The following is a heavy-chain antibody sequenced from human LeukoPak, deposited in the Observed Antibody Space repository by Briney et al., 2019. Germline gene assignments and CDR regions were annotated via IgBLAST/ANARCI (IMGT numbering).Heavy chain of an antibody. Sequence: PGGSLRLSCAASGFTFSSYAMHWVRQAPGKGLEWVAVISYDGSNKYYADSVKGRFTISTDNSKNTLYLQMNGLRAEDTAVYYCARDRVAGYCSSTSCYYGFDYWGQGTLVTVSS. J-gene: IGHJ4*02. D-gene: IGHD2-2*01. V-gene: IGHV3-30*04. CDR3: ARDRVAGYCSSTSCYYGFDY. CDR2: ISYDGSNK. CDR1: GFTFSSYA.